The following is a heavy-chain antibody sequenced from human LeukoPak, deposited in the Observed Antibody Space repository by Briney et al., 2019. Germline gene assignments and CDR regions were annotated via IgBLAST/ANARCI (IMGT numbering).Heavy chain of an antibody. D-gene: IGHD5-24*01. CDR3: AIEGEMATESFDY. J-gene: IGHJ4*02. CDR1: GFTFSSYS. CDR2: ISSSSSYI. V-gene: IGHV3-21*01. Sequence: GGSLRLSCAASGFTFSSYSMNWVRQAPGKGLEWVSSISSSSSYIYYADSVKGRFTISRDNAKNSLYLQMNSLRAEDTAVYYCAIEGEMATESFDYWGEGNLLTASS.